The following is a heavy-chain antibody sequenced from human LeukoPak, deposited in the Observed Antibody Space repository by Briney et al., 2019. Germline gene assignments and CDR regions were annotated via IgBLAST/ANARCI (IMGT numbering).Heavy chain of an antibody. D-gene: IGHD3-22*01. CDR1: GGSFSGYY. CDR3: ARGVYYYEP. J-gene: IGHJ5*02. V-gene: IGHV4-34*01. Sequence: SETLSLTCAVYGGSFSGYYWSWIRQPPGKGPEWIGEINHSGSTNYNPSLKRRVTISVDTSKNQFSLKLSSVTAADTAVYYCARGVYYYEPWGQGTLVTVSS. CDR2: INHSGST.